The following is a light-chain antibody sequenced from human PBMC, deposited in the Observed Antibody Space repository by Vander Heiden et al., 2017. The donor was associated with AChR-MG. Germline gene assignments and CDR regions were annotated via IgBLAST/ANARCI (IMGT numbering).Light chain of an antibody. J-gene: IGLJ1*01. CDR3: QSYDTSLSGLYV. Sequence: QSALTQPPSLSGAPGQRVTISCTGSRSKPWAGHDVHWYPQLPGEAPKLLIYGNLNRPTGVPDRFSGSKSGTSASLAITGLQPEDEADYYCQSYDTSLSGLYVVGTGTKVTVL. V-gene: IGLV1-40*01. CDR1: RSKPWAGHD. CDR2: GNL.